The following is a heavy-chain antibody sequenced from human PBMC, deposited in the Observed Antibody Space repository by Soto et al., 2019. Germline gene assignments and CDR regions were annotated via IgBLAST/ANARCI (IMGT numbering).Heavy chain of an antibody. CDR1: GGSFSGYY. CDR2: INHSGST. J-gene: IGHJ6*03. CDR3: ARVGSGSFYYYYMDV. D-gene: IGHD3-10*01. V-gene: IGHV4-34*01. Sequence: SETLSLTCAVYGGSFSGYYWSWIRQPPGKGLGWIGEINHSGSTNYNPSLKSRVTISVDTSKNQFSLKLSSVTAADTAVYYCARVGSGSFYYYYMDVWGKGTTVNVSS.